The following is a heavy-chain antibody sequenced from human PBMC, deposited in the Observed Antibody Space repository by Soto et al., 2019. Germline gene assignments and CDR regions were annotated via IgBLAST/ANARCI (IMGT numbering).Heavy chain of an antibody. D-gene: IGHD1-26*01. CDR3: ARDRVGVSSHWFGP. J-gene: IGHJ5*02. Sequence: PSETLSLTCTVSGDSISDDYWSWIRQPPGKALEWIACIDYGGSSNYNPSLKSRVTISLDTSKNQFSLKLSSVTTADTAMYYCARDRVGVSSHWFGPWGQGTLVTVSS. CDR2: IDYGGSS. V-gene: IGHV4-59*01. CDR1: GDSISDDY.